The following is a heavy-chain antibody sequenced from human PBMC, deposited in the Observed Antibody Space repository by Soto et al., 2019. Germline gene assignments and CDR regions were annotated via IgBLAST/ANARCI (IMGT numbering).Heavy chain of an antibody. V-gene: IGHV4-31*03. CDR1: GDSISSGGYY. CDR3: ARLPQWLWEGYYYYGMDV. Sequence: SETLSLTCTVSGDSISSGGYYWSWIRQHPGKGLEWIGYIYYSGSTYYNPSLKSRVTISVDTSKNQFSLKLSSVTAADTAVYYCARLPQWLWEGYYYYGMDVWGQGTTVTVSS. J-gene: IGHJ6*02. D-gene: IGHD5-12*01. CDR2: IYYSGST.